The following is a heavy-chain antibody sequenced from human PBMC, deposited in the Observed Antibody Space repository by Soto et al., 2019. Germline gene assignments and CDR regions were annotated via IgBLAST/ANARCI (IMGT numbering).Heavy chain of an antibody. J-gene: IGHJ6*02. CDR2: IIPIFGTA. CDR3: ARDRLAAGTYYYYGMDV. CDR1: GATSSSYA. D-gene: IGHD6-13*01. V-gene: IGHV1-69*01. Sequence: SVKVSCKASGATSSSYAVSGVRQAPGHGLEWMGGIIPIFGTANYAQKFQGRVTITADESTSTAYMELSSLRSEDTAVYYCARDRLAAGTYYYYGMDVWGQGTTVTVSS.